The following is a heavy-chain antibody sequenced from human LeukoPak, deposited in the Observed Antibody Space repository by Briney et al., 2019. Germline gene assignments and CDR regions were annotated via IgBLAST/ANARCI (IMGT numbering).Heavy chain of an antibody. D-gene: IGHD3-9*01. Sequence: GGSLRLSCAASGFTFSSYWMSWVRQAPGKGLEWVAKIKQDESEKYYVDSVKGRFTISRDNAKNSLYLQMNSLRAEDTAVYYCARVEDYDILTGFDYWGQGTLVTVSS. CDR2: IKQDESEK. J-gene: IGHJ4*02. V-gene: IGHV3-7*01. CDR1: GFTFSSYW. CDR3: ARVEDYDILTGFDY.